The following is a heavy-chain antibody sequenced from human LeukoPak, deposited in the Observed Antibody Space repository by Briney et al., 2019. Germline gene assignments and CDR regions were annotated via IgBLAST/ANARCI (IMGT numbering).Heavy chain of an antibody. CDR1: GYTLTELS. CDR2: FDPEDGET. D-gene: IGHD3-10*01. J-gene: IGHJ4*02. CDR3: ATGRVYGSGSDY. V-gene: IGHV1-24*01. Sequence: APVKVSCKVSGYTLTELSMHWVRQAPGKGLEWMGGFDPEDGETIYAQKFQGRVTMTEDTSTDTAYMELSSLRSEDTAVYYCATGRVYGSGSDYWGQGTLVTVSS.